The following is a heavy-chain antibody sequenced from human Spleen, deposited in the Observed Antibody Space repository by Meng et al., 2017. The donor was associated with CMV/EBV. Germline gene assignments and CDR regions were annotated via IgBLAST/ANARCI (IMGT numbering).Heavy chain of an antibody. Sequence: GESLKIYCAASGFTLSDYYVSWIRQAPGKGLEWLSYISSSGNTIHYADSVKGRFIISRDTPKNSVYLQMNSLRAEDTAVYYCVREDYGDYFFDTWGQGTLVTVSS. CDR1: GFTLSDYY. D-gene: IGHD4-17*01. V-gene: IGHV3-11*01. J-gene: IGHJ4*02. CDR3: VREDYGDYFFDT. CDR2: ISSSGNTI.